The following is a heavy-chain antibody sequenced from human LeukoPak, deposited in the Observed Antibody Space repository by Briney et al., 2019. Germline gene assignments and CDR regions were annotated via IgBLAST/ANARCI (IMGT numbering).Heavy chain of an antibody. V-gene: IGHV3-74*01. J-gene: IGHJ4*02. Sequence: GSLRLSCAPSGFTFSSYWMHWVRQAPGKGLVWVSRINTDGSAITYADSVKGRFTISRDNAKNTLYLQMNSLRAEDTAVYYCARGRKSSTSMDYWGQGTLVTVSS. D-gene: IGHD2-2*01. CDR1: GFTFSSYW. CDR3: ARGRKSSTSMDY. CDR2: INTDGSAI.